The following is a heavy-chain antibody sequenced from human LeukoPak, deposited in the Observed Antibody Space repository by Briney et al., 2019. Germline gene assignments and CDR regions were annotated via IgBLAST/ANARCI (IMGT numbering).Heavy chain of an antibody. CDR3: ARDLWYDILTGFYYGMDV. J-gene: IGHJ6*02. V-gene: IGHV1-18*01. CDR1: GYTFTTYG. Sequence: ASVKVSCKASGYTFTTYGINWVRQAPGQGLEWMGWISTYDGGTNYAQKFRDRVTMVRDTSTSTAYMELRSLRSDDTAVYYCARDLWYDILTGFYYGMDVWGQGTTVTVSS. D-gene: IGHD3-9*01. CDR2: ISTYDGGT.